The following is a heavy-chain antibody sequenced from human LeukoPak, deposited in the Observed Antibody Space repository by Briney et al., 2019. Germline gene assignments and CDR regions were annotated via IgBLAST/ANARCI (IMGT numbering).Heavy chain of an antibody. CDR2: IYHSGST. CDR3: ARDHIAARPDY. D-gene: IGHD6-6*01. V-gene: IGHV4-38-2*02. Sequence: SETLSLTCTVSGYSISSGYYWGWIRQPPGKGLEWIGSIYHSGSTYYNPSLKSRVTISVDTSKNQFSLKLSSVTAADTAVYYCARDHIAARPDYWGQGTLVTVSS. CDR1: GYSISSGYY. J-gene: IGHJ4*02.